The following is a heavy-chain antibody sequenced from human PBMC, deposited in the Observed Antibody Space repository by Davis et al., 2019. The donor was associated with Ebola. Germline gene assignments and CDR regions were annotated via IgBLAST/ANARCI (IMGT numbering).Heavy chain of an antibody. CDR3: TRQGSPVTNWFDP. CDR2: IKSKANSYAT. V-gene: IGHV3-73*01. D-gene: IGHD3-10*01. CDR1: GFTFSGSA. J-gene: IGHJ5*02. Sequence: PGGSLRLSCAASGFTFSGSAMHWVRQASGKGLEWVGRIKSKANSYATAYAASVKGRFTISRDDSKNTAYLQMNSLKTEDTAVYYCTRQGSPVTNWFDPWGQGTLVTVSS.